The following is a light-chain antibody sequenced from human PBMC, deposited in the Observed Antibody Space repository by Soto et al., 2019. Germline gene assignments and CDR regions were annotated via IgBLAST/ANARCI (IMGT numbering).Light chain of an antibody. CDR3: QQHSRSIT. CDR1: QSVSSSY. Sequence: EIVFTQSPCTLSLSPGERATLSCRASQSVSSSYLAWYQQKPGQSPRLLIYGASIRATAIPDRFSGSGSGTDFTLTISRLEPEDSAVYYCQQHSRSITFGGGTKVDIK. CDR2: GAS. V-gene: IGKV3-20*01. J-gene: IGKJ4*01.